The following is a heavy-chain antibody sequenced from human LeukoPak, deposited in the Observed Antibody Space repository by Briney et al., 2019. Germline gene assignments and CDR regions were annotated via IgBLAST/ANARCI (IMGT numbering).Heavy chain of an antibody. CDR3: ARQQVYGITAAGPAISYYYYYMDV. CDR1: GYSFTSYW. CDR2: IYPGDSDT. V-gene: IGHV5-51*01. D-gene: IGHD6-13*01. Sequence: GESLKISCKGSGYSFTSYWIGWVRQMPGKGLEWMGIIYPGDSDTRYSPSFQGQVTISADKSISTAFLQWSSLKASDTAMYYCARQQVYGITAAGPAISYYYYYMDVWGKGTTVTVSS. J-gene: IGHJ6*03.